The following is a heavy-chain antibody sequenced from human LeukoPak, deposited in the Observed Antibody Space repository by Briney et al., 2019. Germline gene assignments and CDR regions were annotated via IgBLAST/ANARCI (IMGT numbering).Heavy chain of an antibody. CDR1: GFTFSSYG. D-gene: IGHD3-9*01. CDR3: ARGSHGVLRYFGSTDAFDI. V-gene: IGHV3-33*01. J-gene: IGHJ3*02. Sequence: HSGGSLRLSCAASGFTFSSYGMHWVRQAPGKGLEWVAVIWYDGSNKYYADSVKGRFTISRDNSKNTLYLQMNSLRAEDTAVHYCARGSHGVLRYFGSTDAFDIWGQGTMVTVSS. CDR2: IWYDGSNK.